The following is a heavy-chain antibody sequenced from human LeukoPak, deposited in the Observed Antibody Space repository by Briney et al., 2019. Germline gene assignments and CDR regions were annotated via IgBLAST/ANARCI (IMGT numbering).Heavy chain of an antibody. D-gene: IGHD2-2*01. J-gene: IGHJ4*02. CDR1: GDSLRNTNHY. CDR2: IFYHGTT. V-gene: IGHV4-39*07. CDR3: ARWSIVVGVVGSEDN. Sequence: PSETLSLTCTVSGDSLRNTNHYWGWIRQSPGKGLEWIGTIFYHGTTSYNPPLSSRVTLSEDTSKNQFYLKLTSVTAADTAVYYCARWSIVVGVVGSEDNWGQGTLVTVSS.